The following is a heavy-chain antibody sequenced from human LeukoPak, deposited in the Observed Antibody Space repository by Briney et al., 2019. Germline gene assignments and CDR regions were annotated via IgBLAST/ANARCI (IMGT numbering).Heavy chain of an antibody. D-gene: IGHD2-2*01. J-gene: IGHJ6*03. CDR2: INPSGGST. CDR1: GFTFTNYN. V-gene: IGHV1-46*01. CDR3: ARVLVSAAMMDYYYYYMDV. Sequence: ASVKVSCTASGFTFTNYNMHWVRQAPGQGLEWMGIINPSGGSTNYAQNFQARVTMTTDTSTSTAYMELRSLRSDDTAVYYCARVLVSAAMMDYYYYYMDVWGKGTTVTISS.